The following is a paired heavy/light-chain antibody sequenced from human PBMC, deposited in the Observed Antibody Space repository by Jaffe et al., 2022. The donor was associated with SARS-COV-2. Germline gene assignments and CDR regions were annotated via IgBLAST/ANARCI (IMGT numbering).Heavy chain of an antibody. Sequence: QLQLQESGPGLVKPSETLSLTCTVSGGSISSNNYYWGWIRQPPGKGLEWIGNIYYSGSTNYNPSLKSRVTISRDTSKNQFSLRLSSVTAADTAVYYCARHPPQYCSSASCRSGNYFDHWGQGTLVTVSA. J-gene: IGHJ4*02. CDR2: IYYSGST. CDR1: GGSISSNNYY. D-gene: IGHD2-2*01. V-gene: IGHV4-39*01. CDR3: ARHPPQYCSSASCRSGNYFDH.
Light chain of an antibody. CDR2: DNN. J-gene: IGLJ3*02. CDR3: QSYDSSLSGSV. CDR1: SSNIGAGYD. Sequence: QSVLTQPPSVSGAPGQRVTISCTGSSSNIGAGYDVHWYQQLPETAPKLLIYDNNSRPSGVPDRFSGSKSGTSASLAITGLQAEDEADYYCQSYDSSLSGSVFGGGTKLTVL. V-gene: IGLV1-40*01.